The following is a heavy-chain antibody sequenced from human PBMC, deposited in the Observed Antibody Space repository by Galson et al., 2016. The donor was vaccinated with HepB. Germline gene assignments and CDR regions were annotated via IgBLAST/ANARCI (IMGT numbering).Heavy chain of an antibody. J-gene: IGHJ4*02. CDR1: GFTFDDYG. CDR3: ARVGGSGWSGLFDY. V-gene: IGHV3-20*04. Sequence: LRLSCAVSGFTFDDYGVSWVRQGPGKGLEWVSGINWKGSGRGYADSVKGRFSISKDNANNSLYLQMNNLRAEDTALYYCARVGGSGWSGLFDYWGQGSLVTVSS. D-gene: IGHD6-13*01. CDR2: INWKGSGR.